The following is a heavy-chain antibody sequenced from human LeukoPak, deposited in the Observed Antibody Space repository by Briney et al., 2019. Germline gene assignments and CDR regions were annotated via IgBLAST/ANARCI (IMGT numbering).Heavy chain of an antibody. J-gene: IGHJ4*02. D-gene: IGHD3-3*01. V-gene: IGHV4-59*08. CDR2: IFYSGST. CDR1: AGSFSAYY. CDR3: ARHGSGYYFFDY. Sequence: SETLSLTCAVYAGSFSAYYWSWIRQPPGKGLEWIGYIFYSGSTNYNPSLKSRVTISVDTSKNQFSLKLSSVTAADTAVYYCARHGSGYYFFDYWGQGTLVTVSS.